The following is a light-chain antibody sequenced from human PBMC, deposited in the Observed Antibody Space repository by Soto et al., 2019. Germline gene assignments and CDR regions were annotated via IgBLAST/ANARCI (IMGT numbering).Light chain of an antibody. V-gene: IGLV1-40*01. Sequence: QSVLTQPPSLSGAPGHRVTISCAGSISNIGANYAVHWYQQLPGTAPKLLIYDYNKRPSGVPDRFSGSKSGTSASLAITGLQAEDEADYYCQSYDSSLTGWVFGTGTKVTVL. J-gene: IGLJ1*01. CDR1: ISNIGANYA. CDR2: DYN. CDR3: QSYDSSLTGWV.